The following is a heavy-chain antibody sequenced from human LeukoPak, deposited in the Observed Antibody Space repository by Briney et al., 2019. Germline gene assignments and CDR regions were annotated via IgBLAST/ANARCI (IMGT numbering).Heavy chain of an antibody. Sequence: ASVSVSFKASVYSLNQYFIHWVRQAPGQGREWLGWINSKSGDTDYVHKFRGRINMTRDKAIRTIYLDINRHRVKDRAIYYCARADSSDNSYSIGYLDPWGQGSLVTVSS. CDR2: INSKSGDT. D-gene: IGHD2-21*02. CDR1: VYSLNQYF. V-gene: IGHV1-2*07. J-gene: IGHJ5*02. CDR3: ARADSSDNSYSIGYLDP.